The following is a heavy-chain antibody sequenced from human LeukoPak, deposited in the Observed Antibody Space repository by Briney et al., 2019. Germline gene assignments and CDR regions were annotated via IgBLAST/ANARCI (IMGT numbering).Heavy chain of an antibody. J-gene: IGHJ3*02. V-gene: IGHV4-59*08. CDR1: GGSISSYY. CDR2: IYYSGST. Sequence: SETLSLTCTVSGGSISSYYWSWIRQPPGKGLEWIGYIYYSGSTNYNPSLKSRVTISVDTSKNQFSLKLSSVTAADTAVYYCAKPRRASSSWYAENAFDIWGQGTMVTVSS. CDR3: AKPRRASSSWYAENAFDI. D-gene: IGHD6-13*01.